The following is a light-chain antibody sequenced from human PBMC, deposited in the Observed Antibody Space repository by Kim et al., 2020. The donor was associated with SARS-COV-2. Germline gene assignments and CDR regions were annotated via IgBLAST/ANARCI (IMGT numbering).Light chain of an antibody. Sequence: SPGERATLSCRASQTVNNNNLAWYQQKPGRAPRLLIWRASTRAIGTPDRFSGSGSGTDFILTISRLEPEDFAVYYCQQYATSPQNFGQGTKVDIK. CDR2: RAS. J-gene: IGKJ2*01. CDR3: QQYATSPQN. CDR1: QTVNNNN. V-gene: IGKV3-20*01.